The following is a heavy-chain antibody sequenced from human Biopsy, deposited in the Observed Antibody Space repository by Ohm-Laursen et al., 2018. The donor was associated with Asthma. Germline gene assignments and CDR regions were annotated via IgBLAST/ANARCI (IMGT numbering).Heavy chain of an antibody. J-gene: IGHJ6*02. D-gene: IGHD3-10*01. Sequence: VAPVKVSCKTSGYTFNSAGITWVRQAPGQGLEWMGWISVYNGNTRVAQKLQDRVTMITDTSTSTAYMELRSLRSDDTAVYFCARAVDYSHYYGIDVWGQGTTVTVS. CDR1: GYTFNSAG. V-gene: IGHV1-18*01. CDR2: ISVYNGNT. CDR3: ARAVDYSHYYGIDV.